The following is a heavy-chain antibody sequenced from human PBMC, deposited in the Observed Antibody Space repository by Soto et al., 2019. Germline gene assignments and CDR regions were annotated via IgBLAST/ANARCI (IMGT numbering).Heavy chain of an antibody. V-gene: IGHV1-2*02. CDR2: INPNSGGT. Sequence: ASVKVSCKASGYTFTGYYMHWVRQAPGQGLEWMGWINPNSGGTNYAQKFQGRVTMTRDTSISTVYMELNRLRSDDTAVYYCARTLDSSGYRAFDIWGQGTMVTVSS. J-gene: IGHJ3*02. D-gene: IGHD3-22*01. CDR3: ARTLDSSGYRAFDI. CDR1: GYTFTGYY.